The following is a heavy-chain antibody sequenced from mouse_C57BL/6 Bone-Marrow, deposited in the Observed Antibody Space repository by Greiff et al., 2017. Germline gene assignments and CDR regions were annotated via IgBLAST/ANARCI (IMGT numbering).Heavy chain of an antibody. CDR2: IYPGSGST. J-gene: IGHJ4*01. V-gene: IGHV1-55*01. CDR1: GYTFTSYW. D-gene: IGHD2-1*01. Sequence: QVQLQQPGAELVKPGASVKMSCKASGYTFTSYWITWVKQRPGQGLEWIGDIYPGSGSTNYNEKFKSKATLTVDTSSSPAYMQLRSLTSEDSAVDYCARRYGNPYAMDDWGQGTSVTVSS. CDR3: ARRYGNPYAMDD.